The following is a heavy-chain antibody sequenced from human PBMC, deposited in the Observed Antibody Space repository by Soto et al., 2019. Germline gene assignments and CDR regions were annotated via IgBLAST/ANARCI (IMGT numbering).Heavy chain of an antibody. CDR2: ISYDESNK. D-gene: IGHD6-19*01. J-gene: IGHJ4*02. CDR3: SRGLSSGWSYTSDY. V-gene: IGHV3-30-3*01. Sequence: QVQLVESGGGVVQPGRSLRLSCAASGFTFRSYAMHWVRQAPGKGLEWVAIISYDESNKDYADSVKGRFTISRDNXXNTLYLQKNTLRPEDTAVYYCSRGLSSGWSYTSDYWGQGTLVTVSS. CDR1: GFTFRSYA.